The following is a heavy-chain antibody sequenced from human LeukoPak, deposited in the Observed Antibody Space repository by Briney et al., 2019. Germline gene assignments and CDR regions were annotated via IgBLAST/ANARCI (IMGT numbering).Heavy chain of an antibody. Sequence: GGSLRLSCAASGFTFSSYGMHWVRQAPGKGLEWVAFIRYDGSNKYYADSVKGRFTISRDNSKNTLYLQMNSLRAEDTAVYYCAKPYYYGSGSFFDYWGQGALVTVSS. J-gene: IGHJ4*02. CDR3: AKPYYYGSGSFFDY. V-gene: IGHV3-30*02. D-gene: IGHD3-10*01. CDR2: IRYDGSNK. CDR1: GFTFSSYG.